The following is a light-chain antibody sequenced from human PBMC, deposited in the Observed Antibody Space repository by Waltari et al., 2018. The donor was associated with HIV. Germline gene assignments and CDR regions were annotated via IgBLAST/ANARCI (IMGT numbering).Light chain of an antibody. Sequence: ELVLTQSPGTLSLSPGERATLSCRASQSVSSSYLAWFQQTPGQAPRLLIYCASSRATGIPDSVSGSGSGTDFTLTISRLEPEDFAVYYCQQYGSSPYTFGQGTKLEIK. CDR2: CAS. CDR3: QQYGSSPYT. J-gene: IGKJ2*01. CDR1: QSVSSSY. V-gene: IGKV3-20*01.